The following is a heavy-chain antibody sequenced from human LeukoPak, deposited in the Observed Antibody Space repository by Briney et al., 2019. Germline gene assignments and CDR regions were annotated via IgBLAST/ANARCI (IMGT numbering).Heavy chain of an antibody. CDR1: DGSISSHY. V-gene: IGHV4-59*11. Sequence: PSETLSLTCILSDGSISSHYWSWIRQLPGEGLEWIAYIHYSGTADYNPSLKSRVIISVDTSKNQFSLNLSPVTAADTAIYYCASRPADTTWYGVFDYWSQGTLVTLSS. D-gene: IGHD3-10*01. J-gene: IGHJ4*02. CDR2: IHYSGTA. CDR3: ASRPADTTWYGVFDY.